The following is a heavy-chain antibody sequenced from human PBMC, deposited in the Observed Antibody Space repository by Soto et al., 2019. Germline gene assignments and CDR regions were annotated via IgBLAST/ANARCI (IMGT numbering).Heavy chain of an antibody. J-gene: IGHJ6*02. V-gene: IGHV1-2*02. CDR3: ARGYGSSPNMELRFGMDV. Sequence: QVSLVQSGAEVRRPGASVKVSCTAFGYILTGYSLHWVRQAPGQGLEWLGWIDPNSGATNSAEKFHGRVSMTRDTCISAAYLELSSLRSDDTAIYYCARGYGSSPNMELRFGMDVWGQGTTISVSS. CDR2: IDPNSGAT. D-gene: IGHD5-18*01. CDR1: GYILTGYS.